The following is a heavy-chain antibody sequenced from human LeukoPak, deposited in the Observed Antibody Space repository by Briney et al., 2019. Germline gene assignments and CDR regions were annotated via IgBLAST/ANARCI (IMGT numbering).Heavy chain of an antibody. J-gene: IGHJ6*02. CDR1: GYTLTDLS. CDR3: ATDQRGAGLGFRYGSGSYNGMDV. Sequence: ASVKVSCKVSGYTLTDLSMHWVRQAPGKGLEWMGGFDPEDGETLYAQKFQGRVSMTEDTSTDTAYMELSSLRSEDTAVYYCATDQRGAGLGFRYGSGSYNGMDVWGQGTTVTVSS. CDR2: FDPEDGET. D-gene: IGHD3-10*01. V-gene: IGHV1-24*01.